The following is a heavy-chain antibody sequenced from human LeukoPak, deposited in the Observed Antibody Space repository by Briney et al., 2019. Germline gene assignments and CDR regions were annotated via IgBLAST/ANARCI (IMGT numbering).Heavy chain of an antibody. CDR1: GGSFSGYY. CDR2: INHSGST. Sequence: PSETLSLTCAVYGGSFSGYYWSWIRQPPGKGLEWIGEINHSGSTNYNPSLKSRVTISVDTSKNQFSLKLSSVAAADTAVYYCARGQDYYDSSGYYYFDYWGQGTLVTVSS. CDR3: ARGQDYYDSSGYYYFDY. J-gene: IGHJ4*02. D-gene: IGHD3-22*01. V-gene: IGHV4-34*01.